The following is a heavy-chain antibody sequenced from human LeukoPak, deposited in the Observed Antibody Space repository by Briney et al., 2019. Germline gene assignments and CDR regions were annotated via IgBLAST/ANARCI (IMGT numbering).Heavy chain of an antibody. Sequence: ASVKVSCKASGYTFISYGISWVRQAPGQGLEWMGWINGYNGNTNYAQKVQDRVTMTTDTSTSTAYMELRSLRPDDTAVYYCAAQYYGDYRAYGMDVWGQGTTVTVS. J-gene: IGHJ6*02. V-gene: IGHV1-18*01. D-gene: IGHD2-21*01. CDR2: INGYNGNT. CDR3: AAQYYGDYRAYGMDV. CDR1: GYTFISYG.